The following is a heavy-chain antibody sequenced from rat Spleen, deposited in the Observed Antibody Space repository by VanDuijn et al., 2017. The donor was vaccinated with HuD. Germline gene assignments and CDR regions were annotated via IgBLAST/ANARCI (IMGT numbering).Heavy chain of an antibody. J-gene: IGHJ4*01. D-gene: IGHD1-12*02. CDR3: ARHSSYYRYVMDA. Sequence: EVQLVESDGGLVQPGRSLKLSCAASGFTFSDYYMAWVRQAPTKGLEWVATISYDGSSTYYRDSVKGRFTISRDNAKSTLYLQMDSLRSEDTATYYCARHSSYYRYVMDAWGQGASVTVSS. V-gene: IGHV5-29*01. CDR2: ISYDGSST. CDR1: GFTFSDYY.